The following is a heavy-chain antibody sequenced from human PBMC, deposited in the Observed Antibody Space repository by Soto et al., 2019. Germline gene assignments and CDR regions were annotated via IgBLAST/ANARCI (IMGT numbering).Heavy chain of an antibody. CDR2: ISGSGGRS. D-gene: IGHD3-16*01. Sequence: EVQLLDSGGGLVQPGGSLRLSCTASGFTFSNYAMTWVRQGPGKGLEWVSGISGSGGRSYYADSVKGRFTISRDNSKSRLYIKMNSLRAEDTAVYYCAKAYFVWSSEQPYYFDYWGQGTLINVSS. V-gene: IGHV3-23*01. CDR3: AKAYFVWSSEQPYYFDY. CDR1: GFTFSNYA. J-gene: IGHJ4*02.